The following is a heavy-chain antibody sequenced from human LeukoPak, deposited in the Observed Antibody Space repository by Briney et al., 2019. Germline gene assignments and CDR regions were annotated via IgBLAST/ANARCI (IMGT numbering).Heavy chain of an antibody. CDR1: GFTFSSYA. CDR2: ISGSGGST. V-gene: IGHV3-23*01. J-gene: IGHJ4*02. D-gene: IGHD2-2*01. Sequence: GSLRLSCAASGFTFSSYAMSWVRQAPGKGLEWVSAISGSGGSTYYADSVKGRFTISRDNSKNTLYLQMNSLRAEDTAVHYCAKDEVIVVVPAAIDYWGQGTLVTVSS. CDR3: AKDEVIVVVPAAIDY.